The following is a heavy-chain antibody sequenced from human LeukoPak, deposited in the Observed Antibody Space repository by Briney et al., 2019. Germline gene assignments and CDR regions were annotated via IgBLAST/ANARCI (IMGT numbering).Heavy chain of an antibody. CDR2: IKQEGSEK. CDR1: GFTFSRYW. Sequence: PGGSLRLSCAASGFTFSRYWMRWVRQAPGKGVEWVAHIKQEGSEKYYVDCVKGRFTISRESAKNSVYMKINSLRAEDTAVYYCAREDYGSGSYYTVLDCWGQGTLVTVSS. J-gene: IGHJ4*02. CDR3: AREDYGSGSYYTVLDC. V-gene: IGHV3-7*01. D-gene: IGHD3-10*01.